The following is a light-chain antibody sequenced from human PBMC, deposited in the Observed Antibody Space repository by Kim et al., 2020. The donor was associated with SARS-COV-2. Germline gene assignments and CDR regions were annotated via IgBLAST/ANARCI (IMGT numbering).Light chain of an antibody. V-gene: IGLV2-14*03. CDR1: SSDIGYYNY. CDR3: TSFTASDTWV. Sequence: QSALTQPASVSGSPGQSITIACNGTSSDIGYYNYVSWYQQHPDKGPKVLIYDVNKRPPGVSSRFSGSKSDNTASLAISGLQVEDDADYYCTSFTASDTWVFGGGTKLTVL. CDR2: DVN. J-gene: IGLJ3*02.